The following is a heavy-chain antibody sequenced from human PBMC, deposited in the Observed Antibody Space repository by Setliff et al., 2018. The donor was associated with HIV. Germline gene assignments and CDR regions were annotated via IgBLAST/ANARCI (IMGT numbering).Heavy chain of an antibody. D-gene: IGHD2-2*02. CDR3: ARTRAMTSRTHTLFHALDV. J-gene: IGHJ6*02. V-gene: IGHV3-53*01. CDR1: GFTVSSNY. Sequence: GSLRLSCAASGFTVSSNYMSWVRQAPGKGLEWVSVIYSGGSTYYAESVKGRFTISRDIARNTVHLQMINVRAEDTAIYYCARTRAMTSRTHTLFHALDVWGRGTPVTVSS. CDR2: IYSGGST.